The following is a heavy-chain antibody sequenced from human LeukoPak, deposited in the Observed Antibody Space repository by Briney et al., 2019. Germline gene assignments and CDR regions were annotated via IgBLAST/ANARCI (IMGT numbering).Heavy chain of an antibody. V-gene: IGHV1-18*01. CDR3: ARRVAVARRGAFDI. J-gene: IGHJ3*02. D-gene: IGHD6-19*01. CDR2: ISSYNGNT. Sequence: ASVKVSCKAPGYTFTSYGISWVRQAPGQGLEWMGWISSYNGNTNYAQKLQGRVTMSTDTSTGTAYMELRSLRSDDTAVYYCARRVAVARRGAFDIWGQGTMVTVSS. CDR1: GYTFTSYG.